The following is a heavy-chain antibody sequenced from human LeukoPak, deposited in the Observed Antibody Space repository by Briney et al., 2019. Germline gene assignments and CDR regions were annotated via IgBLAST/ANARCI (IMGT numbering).Heavy chain of an antibody. D-gene: IGHD2-15*01. J-gene: IGHJ4*02. Sequence: GGSLRLSCAASGFTFSNYEMNWVRQAPGKGLKWVSYISSSGSTRYYADSVKGRFTISRDYAKNSLYLQMSSLRAEDTAVYYCAREVAATPDYFDYRGQGTLVTVSS. CDR3: AREVAATPDYFDY. CDR1: GFTFSNYE. CDR2: ISSSGSTR. V-gene: IGHV3-48*03.